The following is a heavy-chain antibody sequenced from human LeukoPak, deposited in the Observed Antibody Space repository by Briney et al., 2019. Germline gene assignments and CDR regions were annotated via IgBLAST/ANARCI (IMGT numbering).Heavy chain of an antibody. CDR2: ISSKAYGGTT. Sequence: SLILFCTASGFTFGDYDISWVRQAPGKGLVWLGFISSKAYGGTTEYAASVKGRFTISRDDSKSIAYLQMNSLKTEDTAVYYCTRVRGDPISGWFDPWGQGTLVTVSS. V-gene: IGHV3-49*04. CDR3: TRVRGDPISGWFDP. D-gene: IGHD3-16*01. CDR1: GFTFGDYD. J-gene: IGHJ5*02.